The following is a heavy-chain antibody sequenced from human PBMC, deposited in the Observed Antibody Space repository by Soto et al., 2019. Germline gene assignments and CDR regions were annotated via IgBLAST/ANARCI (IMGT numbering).Heavy chain of an antibody. Sequence: PSETLSLTCTVSGVSISSGGYYWGWIRQHPGKGLEWIGNIYHSGRTYYNPSLKSRVIMSVDTSKNHFSLNLNSVTAADTAMYFCVSVIGGDSEYYFDYWGQGTLVTVSS. V-gene: IGHV4-31*03. CDR2: IYHSGRT. D-gene: IGHD4-17*01. J-gene: IGHJ4*02. CDR3: VSVIGGDSEYYFDY. CDR1: GVSISSGGYY.